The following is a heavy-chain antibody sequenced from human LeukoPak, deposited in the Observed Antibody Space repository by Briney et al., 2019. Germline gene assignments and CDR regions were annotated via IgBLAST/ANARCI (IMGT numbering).Heavy chain of an antibody. V-gene: IGHV5-10-1*01. CDR2: IDPSDSYT. Sequence: GESLMISCKGSGYSFTSYWISWVRQMPGKGLEWMGRIDPSDSYTNYSPSFQGHVTMSVDESISTAYLQWSSLKASDTAMFYCARRDRYTWYSFDYWGQRTLVTVSS. J-gene: IGHJ4*02. CDR3: ARRDRYTWYSFDY. D-gene: IGHD6-13*01. CDR1: GYSFTSYW.